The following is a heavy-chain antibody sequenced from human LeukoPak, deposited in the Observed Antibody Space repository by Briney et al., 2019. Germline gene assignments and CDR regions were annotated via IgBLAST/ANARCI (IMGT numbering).Heavy chain of an antibody. CDR1: GGSISSSIYY. J-gene: IGHJ3*02. D-gene: IGHD6-19*01. V-gene: IGHV4-39*01. Sequence: SETLSLTCTVSGGSISSSIYYWGWIPQPPGKGLELIGHVYYTGSAYFNPSLKSRVTMSVDTSKNQFSLNLSSVTAADTAVYYCARPLGIGWYIPFDIWGQGTMVTVSS. CDR3: ARPLGIGWYIPFDI. CDR2: VYYTGSA.